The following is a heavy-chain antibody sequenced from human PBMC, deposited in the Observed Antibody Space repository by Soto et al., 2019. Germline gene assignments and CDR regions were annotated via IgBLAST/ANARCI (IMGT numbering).Heavy chain of an antibody. J-gene: IGHJ4*02. CDR1: GGTFTNYA. CDR2: HVTMSGTA. V-gene: IGHV1-69*01. CDR3: ARGRIILGTTDSFDN. D-gene: IGHD1-1*01. Sequence: QVQLVQSGGEVKKPGSSVKVSCKASGGTFTNYAVNWVRQAPGQGLEWVGGHVTMSGTATHAQQLQGRVTFTADESTITAYMELSSLRSEDTAVYYCARGRIILGTTDSFDNWGQGTLVTVSS.